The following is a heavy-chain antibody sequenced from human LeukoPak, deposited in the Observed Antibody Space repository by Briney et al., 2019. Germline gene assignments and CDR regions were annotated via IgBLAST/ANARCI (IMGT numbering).Heavy chain of an antibody. J-gene: IGHJ4*02. V-gene: IGHV3-33*01. D-gene: IGHD2-21*02. CDR1: GLPYSSYG. CDR3: ARGDTANFDY. CDR2: IWYDGSNK. Sequence: GSSVRLSCAASGLPYSSYGMHWVRQAPGKGLEWVAVIWYDGSNKYYADSVKGRFTISRDNSKNTLYLQMNSLRAEDTAVYYCARGDTANFDYWGQGTLVTVSS.